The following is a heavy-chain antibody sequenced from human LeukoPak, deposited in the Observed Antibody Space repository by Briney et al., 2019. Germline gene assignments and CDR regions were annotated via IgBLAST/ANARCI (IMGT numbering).Heavy chain of an antibody. V-gene: IGHV4-34*01. J-gene: IGHJ1*01. CDR3: ARGRSSGWYDRPGYFQH. CDR1: GGSISSYY. CDR2: INHSGST. D-gene: IGHD6-19*01. Sequence: KPSETLSLTCTVSGGSISSYYWSWIRQPPGKGLEWIGEINHSGSTNYNPSLKSRVTISVDTSKNQFSLKLSSVTAADTAVYYCARGRSSGWYDRPGYFQHWGQGTLVTVSS.